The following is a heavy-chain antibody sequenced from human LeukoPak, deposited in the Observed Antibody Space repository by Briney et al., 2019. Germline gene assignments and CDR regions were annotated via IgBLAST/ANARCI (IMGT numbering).Heavy chain of an antibody. Sequence: ASVKVSCKASGYTFTSYGISWVRQAPGQGLEWMGWISAYNGNTNYAQKLQGRVTMTTDTSTSTAYMELRSLRSDDTAVYYCAREWDCNNGVCYTFYDPWGQGTLVTVSS. CDR1: GYTFTSYG. V-gene: IGHV1-18*01. CDR3: AREWDCNNGVCYTFYDP. J-gene: IGHJ5*02. CDR2: ISAYNGNT. D-gene: IGHD2-8*01.